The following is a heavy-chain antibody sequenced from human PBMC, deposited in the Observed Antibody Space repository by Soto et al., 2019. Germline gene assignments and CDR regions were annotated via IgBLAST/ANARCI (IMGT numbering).Heavy chain of an antibody. CDR3: AREGPDYYFDY. CDR2: ISYDGRNK. V-gene: IGHV3-30*04. J-gene: IGHJ4*02. Sequence: PGGSLRLSCAASGFIFSTYAMHWVRQAPGKGLEWVTFISYDGRNKYYADSVKDRFTISRDNSKNTLYLLMNSLRTEDTAVYYCAREGPDYYFDYWGQGTLVTVSS. CDR1: GFIFSTYA.